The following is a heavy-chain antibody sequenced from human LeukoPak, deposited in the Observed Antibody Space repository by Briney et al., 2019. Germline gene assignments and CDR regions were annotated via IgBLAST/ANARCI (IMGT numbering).Heavy chain of an antibody. D-gene: IGHD3-10*01. Sequence: SETLSLTCADYGGSFSGYYWSWIRQPPGKGLEWIGEINHSGSTNYNPSLKSRVTISVDTSKNQFSLKLSSVTAADTAVYYCARDGPYFLSDRWGQGTLVTVSS. CDR2: INHSGST. CDR1: GGSFSGYY. CDR3: ARDGPYFLSDR. J-gene: IGHJ4*02. V-gene: IGHV4-34*01.